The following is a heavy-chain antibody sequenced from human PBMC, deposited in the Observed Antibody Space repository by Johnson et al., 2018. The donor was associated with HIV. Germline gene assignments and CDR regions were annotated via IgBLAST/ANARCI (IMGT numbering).Heavy chain of an antibody. J-gene: IGHJ3*02. CDR1: GFSLSIYG. CDR2: ISGSGGST. Sequence: VQLVESGGGLVQPGGSLRLSCAASGFSLSIYGMTWVRQTPGKGLEWVSAISGSGGSTYYADSVKGRFTISRANAKKSLYLQMNSLRAEDTAVYYCARQYSGGYNGWKLLEIWGQGTMVIVSS. CDR3: ARQYSGGYNGWKLLEI. V-gene: IGHV3-23*04. D-gene: IGHD1-26*01.